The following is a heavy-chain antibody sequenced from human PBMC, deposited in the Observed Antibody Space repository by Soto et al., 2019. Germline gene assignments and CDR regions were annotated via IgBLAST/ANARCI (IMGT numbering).Heavy chain of an antibody. D-gene: IGHD4-17*01. J-gene: IGHJ5*02. CDR1: GFNFTTYW. Sequence: PGESLKISCKGSGFNFTTYWVGWVRQMPGKGLEWMGIIYPGDSDTRYSPSFQGQVTISADKSISTAYLQWSSLKASDTAMYYCARGDYGVSNWFDPWGQGTLVTVS. CDR3: ARGDYGVSNWFDP. V-gene: IGHV5-51*01. CDR2: IYPGDSDT.